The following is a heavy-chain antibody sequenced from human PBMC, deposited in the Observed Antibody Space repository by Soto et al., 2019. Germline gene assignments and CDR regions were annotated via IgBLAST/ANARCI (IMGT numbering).Heavy chain of an antibody. J-gene: IGHJ6*02. V-gene: IGHV3-15*07. CDR1: GFTFSNAW. D-gene: IGHD3-3*01. CDR3: TTDTYYDFWSGYYNSHYYYGMDV. CDR2: IKSKTDGGTT. Sequence: GGSLRLSCAASGFTFSNAWMNWVRQAPGKGLEWVGRIKSKTDGGTTDYAAPVKGRFTISRDDSKNTLYLQMNSLKTEDTAVYYCTTDTYYDFWSGYYNSHYYYGMDVWGQGTTVTVSS.